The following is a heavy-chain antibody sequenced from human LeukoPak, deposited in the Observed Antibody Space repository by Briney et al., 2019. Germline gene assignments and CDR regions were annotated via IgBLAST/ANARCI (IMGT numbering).Heavy chain of an antibody. CDR1: GYSISSGYY. Sequence: SETLSLTCTVSGYSISSGYYWGWIRQPPGKGLEWIGSMYHSGSTYYNPSLKSRVTISVDTSKNHFSLKLSSVTASDTALYHCARDGGIVGAANPYFDYWGQGTLVTVPS. CDR3: ARDGGIVGAANPYFDY. V-gene: IGHV4-38-2*02. J-gene: IGHJ4*02. D-gene: IGHD1-26*01. CDR2: MYHSGST.